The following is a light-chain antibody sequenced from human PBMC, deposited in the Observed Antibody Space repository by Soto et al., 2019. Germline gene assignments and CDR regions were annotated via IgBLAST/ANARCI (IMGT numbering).Light chain of an antibody. Sequence: DSQRTQSPSNMSASVGDRVTITCRASQNIDTFLAWYQQKPGKAPIFLIYKASSLESGVPSRFSGSGSGTDFTLAISSLQPEDFATYYCQQSSSTPQPFGGGTKVAIK. V-gene: IGKV1-5*03. CDR3: QQSSSTPQP. CDR1: QNIDTF. CDR2: KAS. J-gene: IGKJ4*01.